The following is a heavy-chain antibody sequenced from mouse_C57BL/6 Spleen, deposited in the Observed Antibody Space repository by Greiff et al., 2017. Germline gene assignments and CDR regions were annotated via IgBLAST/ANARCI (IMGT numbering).Heavy chain of an antibody. CDR2: INPSNGGT. V-gene: IGHV1-53*01. Sequence: QVQLQQSGTELVKPGASVKLSCKASGYTFTSYWMHWVKQRPGQGLEWIGNINPSNGGTNYNEKFKSKATLTVDKSSSTAYMQLSSLTSEDSAVYYCARSGSNYSWFAYWGQGTLVTVSA. CDR1: GYTFTSYW. J-gene: IGHJ3*01. D-gene: IGHD2-5*01. CDR3: ARSGSNYSWFAY.